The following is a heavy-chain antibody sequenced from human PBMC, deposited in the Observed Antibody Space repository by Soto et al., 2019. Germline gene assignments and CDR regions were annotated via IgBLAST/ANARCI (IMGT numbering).Heavy chain of an antibody. CDR3: ARLRLGELSLYSPDPKYYYYGMDV. CDR2: IYYSGST. D-gene: IGHD3-16*02. J-gene: IGHJ6*02. Sequence: KPSETLSLTCTVSGGSISSYYWSWIRQPPGKGLEWIGYIYYSGSTNYNPSLKSRVTISVDTSKNQFSLKLSSVTAADTAVYYFARLRLGELSLYSPDPKYYYYGMDVWGQGTTVTVSS. CDR1: GGSISSYY. V-gene: IGHV4-59*01.